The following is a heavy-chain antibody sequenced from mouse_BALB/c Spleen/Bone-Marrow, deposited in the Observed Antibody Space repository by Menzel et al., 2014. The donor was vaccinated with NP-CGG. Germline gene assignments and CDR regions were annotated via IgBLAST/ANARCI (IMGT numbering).Heavy chain of an antibody. D-gene: IGHD2-14*01. V-gene: IGHV1-14*01. Sequence: VHVKQSGPELVKPGASVKMSCKASGYTFTSSVMHWVKQNPGQGLEWIGYFNPYNDGSKYNEKFKGKATRTSDKSSSTGYMELSSLTSEDYAVYYCAKGGNYRYDFDYRGQGTTLTVSS. CDR2: FNPYNDGS. J-gene: IGHJ2*01. CDR3: AKGGNYRYDFDY. CDR1: GYTFTSSV.